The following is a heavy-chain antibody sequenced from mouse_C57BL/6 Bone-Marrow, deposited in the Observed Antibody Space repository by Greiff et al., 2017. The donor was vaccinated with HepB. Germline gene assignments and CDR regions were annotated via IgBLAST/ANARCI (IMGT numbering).Heavy chain of an antibody. CDR1: GYTFTSYW. V-gene: IGHV1-55*01. J-gene: IGHJ2*01. D-gene: IGHD2-5*01. Sequence: VQLQQPGAELVKPGASVKMSCKASGYTFTSYWITWVKQRPGQGLEWIGDIYPGSGSTNYNEKFKSKATLTVDTSSSTAYMQLSSLTSEDSAVYYCARMNFGYSTYEGYYFDYWGQGTTLTVSS. CDR3: ARMNFGYSTYEGYYFDY. CDR2: IYPGSGST.